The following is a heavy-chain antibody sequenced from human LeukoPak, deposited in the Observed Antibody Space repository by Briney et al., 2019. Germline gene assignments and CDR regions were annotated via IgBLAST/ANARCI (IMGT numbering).Heavy chain of an antibody. CDR1: GGSVSDTYY. Sequence: SETLSLTCTVSGGSVSDTYYWRWLRQPPGTGLEWIAYIYHTGSTDSNPSLKSRVTIALDTSKNQFSLKLSSVTAADTAVYYCARRWVYDKRAFDAWGQGTMVTVSS. J-gene: IGHJ3*01. CDR3: ARRWVYDKRAFDA. V-gene: IGHV4-59*08. D-gene: IGHD3-16*01. CDR2: IYHTGST.